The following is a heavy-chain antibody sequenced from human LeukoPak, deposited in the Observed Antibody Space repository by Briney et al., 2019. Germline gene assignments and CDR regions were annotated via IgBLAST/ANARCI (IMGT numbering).Heavy chain of an antibody. CDR3: AKWDESLFYMDV. Sequence: GGSLRLSCAASRFTFNMYAMSWVRQAPGRGLEWVSSISGSGGGTFYRNSVRDRFIISRDNSRNTLFLEMRALRAEDTAMYYCAKWDESLFYMDVWGKGTTVTVSS. D-gene: IGHD1-26*01. CDR2: ISGSGGGT. CDR1: RFTFNMYA. V-gene: IGHV3-23*01. J-gene: IGHJ6*03.